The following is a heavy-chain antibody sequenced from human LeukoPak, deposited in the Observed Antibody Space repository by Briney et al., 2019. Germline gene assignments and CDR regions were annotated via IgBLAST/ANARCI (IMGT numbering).Heavy chain of an antibody. D-gene: IGHD6-13*01. CDR3: AREYSSSLFDY. Sequence: ASVTVSCKASGYTFTGHYVHWVRQAPGQGLEWMGWINGNTGETNYAQRFQGRVTMIRETSISTMYMELSRLRSDDTAVYYCAREYSSSLFDYWGQGTLVTVSS. J-gene: IGHJ4*02. CDR1: GYTFTGHY. V-gene: IGHV1-2*02. CDR2: INGNTGET.